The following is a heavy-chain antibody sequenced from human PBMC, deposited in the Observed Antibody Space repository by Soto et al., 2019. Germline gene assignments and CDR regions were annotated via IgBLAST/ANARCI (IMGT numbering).Heavy chain of an antibody. D-gene: IGHD5-12*01. Sequence: PVGSLRLSCAASGFTFSNYAMTWVRQAPGKGLEWVSSISGSADNTYYADSVKGRFTISRDNSKNTLYVQMNSLRAEDTAVYYCAKVKTWTYLDFWGQGSLVTVSS. CDR1: GFTFSNYA. CDR3: AKVKTWTYLDF. V-gene: IGHV3-23*01. CDR2: ISGSADNT. J-gene: IGHJ4*02.